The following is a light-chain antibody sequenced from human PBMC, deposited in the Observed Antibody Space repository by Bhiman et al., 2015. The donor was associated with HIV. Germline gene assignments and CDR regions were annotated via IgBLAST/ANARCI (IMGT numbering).Light chain of an antibody. J-gene: IGLJ1*01. CDR3: GTWDSSLSAGEV. V-gene: IGLV1-51*01. CDR2: ENN. CDR1: SSTIGSYY. Sequence: QSVLTQPPSVSAAPGQKVTLSCSGTSSTIGSYYVYWYQQLPGTAPKLLIYENNKRPSGIPDRFSGSKSGTSATLGITGLQTGDEADYYCGTWDSSLSAGEVFGTGTKVTVL.